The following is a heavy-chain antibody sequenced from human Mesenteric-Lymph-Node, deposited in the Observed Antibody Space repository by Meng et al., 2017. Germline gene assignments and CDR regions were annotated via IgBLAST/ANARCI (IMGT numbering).Heavy chain of an antibody. Sequence: RRQESCTGLVKPSQPLTLTCSFSWASISSGDHYWSWSRQHPGKGLEWIGYFYFSGNTYYNPSLKSRVSISVDTSKNQFSLRLSSVTAADTAVYYCARYYYDSSGVTWIDPWGQGTLVTVSS. D-gene: IGHD3-22*01. CDR2: FYFSGNT. CDR1: WASISSGDHY. CDR3: ARYYYDSSGVTWIDP. J-gene: IGHJ5*02. V-gene: IGHV4-31*03.